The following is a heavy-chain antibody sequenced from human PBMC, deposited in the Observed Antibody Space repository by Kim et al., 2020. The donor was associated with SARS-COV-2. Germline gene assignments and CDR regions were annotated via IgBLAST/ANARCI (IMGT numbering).Heavy chain of an antibody. J-gene: IGHJ4*02. Sequence: GSLRLSCAASGFTFSSYWMHWVRQAPGKGLVWVSLINTDGSTRSYADSVKGRFTISRDNAKNTLYLQMNSLRGDDTAVYYCARSHWGIYEYWGQGTLVT. CDR3: ARSHWGIYEY. CDR1: GFTFSSYW. V-gene: IGHV3-74*01. D-gene: IGHD3-16*01. CDR2: INTDGSTR.